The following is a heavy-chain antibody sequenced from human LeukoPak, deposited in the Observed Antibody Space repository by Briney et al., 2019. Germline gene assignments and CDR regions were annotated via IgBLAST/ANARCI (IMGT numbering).Heavy chain of an antibody. J-gene: IGHJ6*03. CDR3: AKDPYMGV. Sequence: PGGSLRLSCAASGFSFADATMHWVRQVPGKGLEWVSGINWNSGTMGYADSVKGRFTVSRDNAKNSLYLQMNSLKTEDTALYYCAKDPYMGVWGKGTTVTVSS. CDR1: GFSFADAT. V-gene: IGHV3-9*01. CDR2: INWNSGTM.